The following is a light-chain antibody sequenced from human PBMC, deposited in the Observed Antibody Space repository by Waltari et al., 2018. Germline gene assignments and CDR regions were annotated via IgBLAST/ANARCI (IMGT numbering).Light chain of an antibody. Sequence: EIVLTQSPGTLSLSPGERATLSCRASQSVSSSYLAWYQQKPGQAPRLLIYGASSRATGIPDRFSGSGSGTDFTLTISGLQPDDFATYYCQQLNFYPLTFGGGTRVEIK. V-gene: IGKV3D-20*02. CDR3: QQLNFYPLT. CDR2: GAS. CDR1: QSVSSSY. J-gene: IGKJ4*01.